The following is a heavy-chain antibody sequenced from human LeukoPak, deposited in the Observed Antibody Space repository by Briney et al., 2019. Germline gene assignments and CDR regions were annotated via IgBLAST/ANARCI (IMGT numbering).Heavy chain of an antibody. Sequence: GGSLRLSCAASGFTFSDYYMTWIRQAPGKGLEWVSHISSSGSTIYYADSVKGRFTISRDNAKNSLYLQMNSLRAEDTAVYYCARARPVYYGGACGYWVQGTLVTVSS. CDR1: GFTFSDYY. J-gene: IGHJ4*02. CDR2: ISSSGSTI. D-gene: IGHD3-10*01. V-gene: IGHV3-11*01. CDR3: ARARPVYYGGACGY.